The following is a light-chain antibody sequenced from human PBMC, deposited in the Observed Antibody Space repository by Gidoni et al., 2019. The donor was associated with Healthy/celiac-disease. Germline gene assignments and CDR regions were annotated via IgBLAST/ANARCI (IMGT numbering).Light chain of an antibody. CDR1: QGISNY. V-gene: IGKV1-27*01. CDR3: GKYNSAPQT. CDR2: AAS. J-gene: IGKJ1*01. Sequence: DIQMTQSPSSLSASVGDRVTITCRASQGISNYLAWYQQKPGKVPKLLIYAASTLQSGVPSRFRGSGSGTDFTLTISGLQPGDVATYYCGKYNSAPQTFGQGTKVEIK.